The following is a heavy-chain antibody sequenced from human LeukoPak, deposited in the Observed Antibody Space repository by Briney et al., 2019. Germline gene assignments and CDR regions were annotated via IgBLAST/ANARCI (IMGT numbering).Heavy chain of an antibody. Sequence: ETLSLTCTVSGGSISSSSYYWGWIRQPPGKGLEWIGSIYYSGSTYYNPSLKSRVTISVDTSKNQFSLKLSSVTAADTAVYYCARRVYYDSRFDYWGQGTLVTVSS. D-gene: IGHD3-22*01. CDR3: ARRVYYDSRFDY. CDR2: IYYSGST. CDR1: GGSISSSSYY. J-gene: IGHJ4*02. V-gene: IGHV4-39*01.